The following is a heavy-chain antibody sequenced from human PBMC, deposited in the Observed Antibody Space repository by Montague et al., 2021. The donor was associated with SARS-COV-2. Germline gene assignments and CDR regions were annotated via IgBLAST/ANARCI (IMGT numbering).Heavy chain of an antibody. D-gene: IGHD3-3*01. Sequence: ETLSLTCAVSGGSISSSNWWSWVRQPPGKGLEWIGEIYHSGSTNYNPSLKSRVTISVDKSKNQFSLKLSSVTAADTAVYYCARAPYYDFWSGYGGAFDIWGQGTMVTVSS. J-gene: IGHJ3*02. CDR3: ARAPYYDFWSGYGGAFDI. V-gene: IGHV4-4*02. CDR1: GGSISSSNW. CDR2: IYHSGST.